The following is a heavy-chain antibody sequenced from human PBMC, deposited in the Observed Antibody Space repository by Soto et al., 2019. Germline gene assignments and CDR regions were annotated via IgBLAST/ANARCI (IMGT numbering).Heavy chain of an antibody. D-gene: IGHD6-19*01. CDR3: APSGGWGTGWGVHS. CDR1: GFSFSNYA. Sequence: EVQLLESGGGLVQPGGSLRLSCAASGFSFSNYAMSWVRQAPGKGLEWLSTVGSDGITTYADSVKGRFTISRDNSKNTLFLHMNSLTADDTAVYYCAPSGGWGTGWGVHSWGHGTLVTVSS. V-gene: IGHV3-23*01. J-gene: IGHJ5*01. CDR2: VGSDGIT.